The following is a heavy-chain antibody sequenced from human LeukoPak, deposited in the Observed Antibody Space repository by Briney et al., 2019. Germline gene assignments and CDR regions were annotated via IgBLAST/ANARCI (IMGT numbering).Heavy chain of an antibody. CDR3: ARKLGSRIDWYFDL. Sequence: SVKVSCKASGGTFSSYAISWVRQAPGQGLEWMGGIIPIFGTANYAQKFQGRVTITTDESTSTAYMELSSLRSEDTAVYYCARKLGSRIDWYFDLWGRGTLVTVSS. J-gene: IGHJ2*01. CDR1: GGTFSSYA. D-gene: IGHD7-27*01. V-gene: IGHV1-69*05. CDR2: IIPIFGTA.